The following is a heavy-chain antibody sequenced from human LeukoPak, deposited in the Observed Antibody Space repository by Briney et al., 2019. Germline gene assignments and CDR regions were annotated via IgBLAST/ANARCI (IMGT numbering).Heavy chain of an antibody. J-gene: IGHJ4*02. CDR3: ARQGECLQYYYFDF. D-gene: IGHD5-24*01. CDR2: IYPDDSDT. Sequence: GESLKISCKGSGYHFTSYWIGWVRQMPGKGLEWMGIIYPDDSDTRYSPSFQGQVTISADKSISTAYLQWSSLNASDTAMYYCARQGECLQYYYFDFWGQGTLVTVSS. V-gene: IGHV5-51*01. CDR1: GYHFTSYW.